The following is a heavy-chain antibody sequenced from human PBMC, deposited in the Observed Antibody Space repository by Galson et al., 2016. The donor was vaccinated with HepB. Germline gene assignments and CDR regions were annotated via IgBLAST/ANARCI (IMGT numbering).Heavy chain of an antibody. CDR3: SKGEFDFWGGHQSFEY. CDR1: GFTFSGYW. CDR2: IKQDGSEK. D-gene: IGHD3-3*01. Sequence: SLRLSCAASGFTFSGYWMTWVRQAPGKGLEWVANIKQDGSEKYYVDSVNGRFTISRDNAKNSVYLQMNSLRAEDTAVYYCSKGEFDFWGGHQSFEYWGQGTLVTVSS. V-gene: IGHV3-7*03. J-gene: IGHJ4*02.